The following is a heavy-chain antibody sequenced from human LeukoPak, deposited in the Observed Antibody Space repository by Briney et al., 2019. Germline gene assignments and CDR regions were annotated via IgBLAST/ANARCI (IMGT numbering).Heavy chain of an antibody. J-gene: IGHJ6*02. V-gene: IGHV1-2*02. CDR1: GYTFTGYY. Sequence: ASVKVSFKASGYTFTGYYMHWVRQAPGQGLEWMGWINPNSGGTNYAQKFQGRVTMTRDTSISTAYMELSRLRSDDTAVYYCARTQAAADYYYYGMDVWGQGTTVTVSS. D-gene: IGHD6-13*01. CDR3: ARTQAAADYYYYGMDV. CDR2: INPNSGGT.